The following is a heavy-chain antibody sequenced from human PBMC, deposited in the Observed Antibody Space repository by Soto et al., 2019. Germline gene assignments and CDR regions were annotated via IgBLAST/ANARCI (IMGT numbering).Heavy chain of an antibody. J-gene: IGHJ5*02. Sequence: SETLSLTCTVSGGSISSSSYYWGWIRQPPGKGLEWIGSIYYSGSTYYNPSLKSRVTISVDTSKNQFSLKLSSVTAADTAVYYCAVTPPPRYPNWFDPWGQGTLVTVSS. CDR2: IYYSGST. D-gene: IGHD4-4*01. CDR1: GGSISSSSYY. V-gene: IGHV4-39*01. CDR3: AVTPPPRYPNWFDP.